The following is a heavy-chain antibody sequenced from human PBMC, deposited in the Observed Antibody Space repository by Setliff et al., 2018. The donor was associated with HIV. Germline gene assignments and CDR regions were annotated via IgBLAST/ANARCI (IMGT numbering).Heavy chain of an antibody. D-gene: IGHD3-9*01. Sequence: GGSLRLSCAASGFTFSAHGMHWVRQAPGKGLEWISYNGIINGAKHYADSMEGRFTISRDDAKNSLYLQMDSLRAEDTAVYYCVRDRDWAFDYWGQGILVTVSS. CDR3: VRDRDWAFDY. J-gene: IGHJ4*02. CDR1: GFTFSAHG. V-gene: IGHV3-48*01. CDR2: NGIINGAK.